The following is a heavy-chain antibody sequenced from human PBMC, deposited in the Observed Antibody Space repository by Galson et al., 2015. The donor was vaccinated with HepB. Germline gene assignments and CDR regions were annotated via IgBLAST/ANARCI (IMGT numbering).Heavy chain of an antibody. CDR1: GFTFRSYA. V-gene: IGHV3-30*04. CDR3: ARGGSYCSGGNCYSNYFDH. Sequence: SLRLSCAASGFTFRSYAMHWVRQAPGKGLEWVAVISHDGSNKYYADSVKGRFTISRDNSKKTLYLHMNSLRAEDTALYYCARGGSYCSGGNCYSNYFDHWGQGTLVTVSS. D-gene: IGHD2-15*01. J-gene: IGHJ4*02. CDR2: ISHDGSNK.